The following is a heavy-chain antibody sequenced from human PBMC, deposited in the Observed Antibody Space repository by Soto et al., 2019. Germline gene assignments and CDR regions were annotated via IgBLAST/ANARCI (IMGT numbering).Heavy chain of an antibody. Sequence: QVQLVQSGAEVKKPGSSVKVYCKASGGTFSSNGISWVRQAPGQGPEWMGGIMPPLGITKYAQKFEGRVTITADKSTITVYMELSSLRSEDTAVYFCAVDGDGPYSMDVWGQGTTVTVSS. CDR1: GGTFSSNG. V-gene: IGHV1-69*09. CDR3: AVDGDGPYSMDV. J-gene: IGHJ6*02. D-gene: IGHD6-19*01. CDR2: IMPPLGIT.